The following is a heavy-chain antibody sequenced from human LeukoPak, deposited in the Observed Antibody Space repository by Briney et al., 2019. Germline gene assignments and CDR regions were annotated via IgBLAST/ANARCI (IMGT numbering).Heavy chain of an antibody. CDR2: INPNSGGT. V-gene: IGHV1-2*02. Sequence: GASVKVSCKASGYTLTGYYMHWVRQAPGQGLEWMGWINPNSGGTNYAQKFQGRVTMTRDTSISTAYMELSRLRSDDTAVYYCARDLGYSSSKEFDYWGQGTLVTVSS. J-gene: IGHJ4*02. D-gene: IGHD6-6*01. CDR3: ARDLGYSSSKEFDY. CDR1: GYTLTGYY.